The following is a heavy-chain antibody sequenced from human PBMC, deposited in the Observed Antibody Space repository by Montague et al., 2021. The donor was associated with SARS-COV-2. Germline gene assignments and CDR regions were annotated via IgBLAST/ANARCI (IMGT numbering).Heavy chain of an antibody. CDR3: ARSSGSYSTFDF. D-gene: IGHD3-10*01. CDR1: GESFSGYY. J-gene: IGHJ4*02. Sequence: SETLSLTCAVYGESFSGYYWTWIRQSPGRGLEWIAEINDGGTTNYNWSLKSRVTISVDTPKNQFSLKLSSVTAADTAVYYCARSSGSYSTFDFWGQRTLVTVSS. V-gene: IGHV4-34*01. CDR2: INDGGTT.